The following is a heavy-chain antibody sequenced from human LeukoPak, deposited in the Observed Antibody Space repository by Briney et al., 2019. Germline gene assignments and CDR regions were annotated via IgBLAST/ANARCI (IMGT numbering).Heavy chain of an antibody. CDR2: INPKTGDR. V-gene: IGHV1-2*02. CDR3: ARAYEYGWFDP. Sequence: ASVKVCCKASGYTFIGHYLHWVRQAPGQGLEWMGWINPKTGDRTYAQKFQGRVTMTWDTSISTAYMELSSLRSDDTAMYYCARAYEYGWFDPWGQGTQVSVSS. J-gene: IGHJ5*02. D-gene: IGHD4/OR15-4a*01. CDR1: GYTFIGHY.